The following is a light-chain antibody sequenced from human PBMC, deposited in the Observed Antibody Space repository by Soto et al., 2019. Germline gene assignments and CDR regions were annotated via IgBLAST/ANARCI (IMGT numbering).Light chain of an antibody. CDR3: LFFYGRGVV. J-gene: IGLJ2*01. CDR1: TGAVTSGYY. Sequence: QAVVTQEPSLTVSPGGTVTLTCASSTGAVTSGYYPNWFQQRPGQPPRALIYSTTYKHSWTPARFSGALLGGKAALTLSGAQPEDEADYYCLFFYGRGVVFGGGTKLTVL. CDR2: STT. V-gene: IGLV7-43*01.